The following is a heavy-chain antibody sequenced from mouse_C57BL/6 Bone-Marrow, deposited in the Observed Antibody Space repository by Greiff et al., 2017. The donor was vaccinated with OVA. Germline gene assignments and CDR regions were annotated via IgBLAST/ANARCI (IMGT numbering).Heavy chain of an antibody. J-gene: IGHJ4*01. V-gene: IGHV1-64*01. CDR2: IHPNSGST. D-gene: IGHD3-2*02. CDR1: GYTFTSYW. Sequence: QVQLQQPGAELVKPGASVKLSCKASGYTFTSYWMHWVKQRPGQGLEWIGMIHPNSGSTNYNEKFKSKATLTVDKSSSTAYMQLSSLTSEDSPVYYCASSTAQATCYYAMDYWGQGTSVTVSS. CDR3: ASSTAQATCYYAMDY.